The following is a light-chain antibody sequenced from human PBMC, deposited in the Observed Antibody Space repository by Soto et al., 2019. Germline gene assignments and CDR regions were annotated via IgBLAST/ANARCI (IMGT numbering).Light chain of an antibody. CDR2: DAS. CDR3: QQYDNLPP. Sequence: DIQMTQSPSSLSASVGDRVTITCQASQDFSNYLNWYQQKPGKAPKLLIYDASNLETGVPSRFSGSGSGTDFTFTISSLQPEDIATYYCQQYDNLPPFGGGTKVEIK. V-gene: IGKV1-33*01. J-gene: IGKJ4*01. CDR1: QDFSNY.